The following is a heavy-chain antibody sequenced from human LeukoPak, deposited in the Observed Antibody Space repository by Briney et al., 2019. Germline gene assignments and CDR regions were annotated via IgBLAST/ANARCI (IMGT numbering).Heavy chain of an antibody. CDR2: IRYDGSNK. CDR1: GFTLKSYT. Sequence: GGSLRLSCAASGFTLKSYTMHWVRQAPGKGLEWVAFIRYDGSNKYYADSVKGRFTISRDNSKNTLYLQMNSLRAEDTAAYYCAKDLTMTTVTTDWFDPWGQGTLVTVSS. D-gene: IGHD4-11*01. J-gene: IGHJ5*02. CDR3: AKDLTMTTVTTDWFDP. V-gene: IGHV3-30*02.